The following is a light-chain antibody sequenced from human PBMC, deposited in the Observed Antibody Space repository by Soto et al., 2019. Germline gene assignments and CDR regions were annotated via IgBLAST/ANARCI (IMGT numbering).Light chain of an antibody. Sequence: QSALAHPVSVSGSPGQSITISCTETSSDVGAYDFVSWYQQHPDKAPKLMIYEVSNRPSGVSYRFSGSKSVNTATLTISGLQAEDEADYYCSSYTTSSTRVFGTGTKVTVL. CDR3: SSYTTSSTRV. J-gene: IGLJ1*01. CDR2: EVS. V-gene: IGLV2-14*03. CDR1: SSDVGAYDF.